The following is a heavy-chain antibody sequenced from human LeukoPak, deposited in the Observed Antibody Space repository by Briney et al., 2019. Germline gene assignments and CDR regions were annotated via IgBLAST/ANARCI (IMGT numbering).Heavy chain of an antibody. V-gene: IGHV4-4*09. J-gene: IGHJ4*02. CDR3: ANSYDGKVVPFDC. CDR2: IYTSGST. CDR1: DGSISNSY. D-gene: IGHD4-23*01. Sequence: KTSETLSLTCTVSDGSISNSYWNWVRQSPGKGLEWLGYIYTSGSTNYNPSLKSRITLSIDTSKNQFSLRLSFVTAADTAVYYCANSYDGKVVPFDCWGQGSLVTVSS.